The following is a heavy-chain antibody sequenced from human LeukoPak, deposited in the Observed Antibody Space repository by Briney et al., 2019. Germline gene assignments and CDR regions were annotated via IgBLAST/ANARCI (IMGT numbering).Heavy chain of an antibody. Sequence: SVKVSCKTFGGTFSSYAISWVRQAPGQGLEWMGGIIPIFGTADYAQKFQGRVTITADESTSTAYMDLSSLRPEDTAIYYCVREAGCGWPLDYWGRGTLVTVSS. CDR1: GGTFSSYA. V-gene: IGHV1-69*01. CDR3: VREAGCGWPLDY. CDR2: IIPIFGTA. J-gene: IGHJ4*02. D-gene: IGHD6-19*01.